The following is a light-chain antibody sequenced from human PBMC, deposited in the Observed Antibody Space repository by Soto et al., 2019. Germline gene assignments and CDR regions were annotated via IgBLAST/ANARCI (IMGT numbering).Light chain of an antibody. CDR2: VNSDGTH. CDR1: SGHSNYA. J-gene: IGLJ3*02. CDR3: QTWDTGIWV. V-gene: IGLV4-69*01. Sequence: QPVLTQPPSASASLGASVRLTCTLSSGHSNYAIAWHRQQPETGPRFLMKVNSDGTHSKGDGVPDRFSGSMSGAERYLTISRLRSDDEAEYHCQTWDTGIWVFGGGTKVTVL.